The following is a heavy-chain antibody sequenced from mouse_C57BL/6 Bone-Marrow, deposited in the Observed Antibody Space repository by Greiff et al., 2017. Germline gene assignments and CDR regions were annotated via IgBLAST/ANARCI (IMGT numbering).Heavy chain of an antibody. Sequence: EVQLQESVAELVRPGASVKLSCTASGFNINNTYMHWVKQRPEQGLEWIGRIDPANGNTKYAPKFQGKATITADTSSNTAYLQLSRLTSEDTAIYYCARSDYYSNPYYAMDYWGQGTSVTVSS. J-gene: IGHJ4*01. D-gene: IGHD2-5*01. V-gene: IGHV14-3*01. CDR2: IDPANGNT. CDR3: ARSDYYSNPYYAMDY. CDR1: GFNINNTY.